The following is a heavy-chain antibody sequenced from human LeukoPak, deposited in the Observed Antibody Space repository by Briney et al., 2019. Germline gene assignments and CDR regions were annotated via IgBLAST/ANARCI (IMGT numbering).Heavy chain of an antibody. CDR1: GGSISSGSYY. CDR2: IYSSGKT. J-gene: IGHJ5*02. V-gene: IGHV4-39*01. Sequence: SETLSLTRTVSGGSISSGSYYWDWIRQPPGKGLEWIGDIYSSGKTNYNPSLRSRVTMSIDPSKNQFSLNLNSVSATDTAIYYCARHFTGRTXFDPWGQGTLVTVSS. CDR3: ARHFTGRTXFDP. D-gene: IGHD1-1*01.